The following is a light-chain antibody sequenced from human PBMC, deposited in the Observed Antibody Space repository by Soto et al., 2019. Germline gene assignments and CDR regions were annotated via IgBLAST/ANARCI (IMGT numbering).Light chain of an antibody. J-gene: IGKJ3*01. Sequence: IQLTQSPSSLSASVGDRVTITCRASQAISSYLAWYQQKPGKAPHLLIYAASTLYRGVPSRFSGSGSGTDFTLIISSLQPEDFATYYCQQLKSYPRTFGPGTKVEIK. CDR2: AAS. CDR3: QQLKSYPRT. V-gene: IGKV1-9*01. CDR1: QAISSY.